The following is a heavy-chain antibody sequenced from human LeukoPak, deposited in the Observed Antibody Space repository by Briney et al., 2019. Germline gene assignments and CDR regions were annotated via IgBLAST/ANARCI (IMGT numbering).Heavy chain of an antibody. CDR2: INPNSGDT. V-gene: IGHV1-2*02. Sequence: ASVKVSCKASGYTFTGYYIHWVRQAPGQGLQWMGWINPNSGDTISAQKLHGRVTLTTDTSITTAYMELSSLTSDDTAAYFCARAGPLYTGAYLAYWGQGTLVTVSS. J-gene: IGHJ4*02. CDR1: GYTFTGYY. D-gene: IGHD7-27*01. CDR3: ARAGPLYTGAYLAY.